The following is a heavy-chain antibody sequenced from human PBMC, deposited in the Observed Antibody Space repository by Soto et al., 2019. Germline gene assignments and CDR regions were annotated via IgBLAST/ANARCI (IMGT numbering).Heavy chain of an antibody. J-gene: IGHJ3*02. Sequence: PSETLSLTCIVSGGSISSYYWSWIRQPPGKGLEWIGSIYYSGSTNYNPSLKSRVTISVDTSKNQFSLKLSSVTAADTAVYYCARRGLPGDFDIWGQGTMVTVSS. CDR3: ARRGLPGDFDI. V-gene: IGHV4-59*01. CDR2: IYYSGST. D-gene: IGHD7-27*01. CDR1: GGSISSYY.